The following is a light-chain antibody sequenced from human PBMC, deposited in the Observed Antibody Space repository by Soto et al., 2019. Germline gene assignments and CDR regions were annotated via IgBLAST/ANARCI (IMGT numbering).Light chain of an antibody. CDR1: QSISSW. CDR2: KAS. CDR3: QQANSFTFI. V-gene: IGKV1-5*03. J-gene: IGKJ2*01. Sequence: DIQMTQSPSTLSASVGDRVTITGRASQSISSWLAWYQQKAGKDPKILIYKASSLESGVPSRFSGSGSGTEFNLTISRLHTDDFGTYDCQQANSFTFIFAQWTKVDIK.